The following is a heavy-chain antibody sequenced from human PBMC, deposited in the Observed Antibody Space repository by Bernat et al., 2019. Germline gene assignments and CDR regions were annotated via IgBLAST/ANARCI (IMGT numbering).Heavy chain of an antibody. D-gene: IGHD6-19*01. CDR2: IYSGGST. CDR3: ASWSSSGWYGDVDY. Sequence: EVQLVESGGGLVQPGGSLRLSCAASGFTVSSNYMCWVRQAPGKGLEWVSVIYSGGSTYYADSVKDRFTISRDNSKNTLYLQMNSLRAEDTAVYYCASWSSSGWYGDVDYWGQGTLVTVSS. CDR1: GFTVSSNY. V-gene: IGHV3-66*01. J-gene: IGHJ4*02.